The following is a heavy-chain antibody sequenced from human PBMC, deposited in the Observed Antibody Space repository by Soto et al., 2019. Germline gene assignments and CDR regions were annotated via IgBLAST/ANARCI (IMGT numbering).Heavy chain of an antibody. Sequence: PSETLSLTCTFSGGSISSYYWSWIRQPPGKGLEWIGYIYYSGSTNYNPSLKSRVTISVDTSKNQFSLKLSSVTAADTAVYYCGRARGIYVFWRVYYTGHYYYGLAVGGQGTRV. CDR3: GRARGIYVFWRVYYTGHYYYGLAV. J-gene: IGHJ6*02. CDR2: IYYSGST. V-gene: IGHV4-59*01. D-gene: IGHD3-3*01. CDR1: GGSISSYY.